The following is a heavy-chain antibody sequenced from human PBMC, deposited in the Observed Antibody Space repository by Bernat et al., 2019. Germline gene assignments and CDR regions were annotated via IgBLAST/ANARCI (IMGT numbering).Heavy chain of an antibody. D-gene: IGHD6-6*01. V-gene: IGHV3-30*01. J-gene: IGHJ4*02. CDR1: GFSFSNYA. Sequence: QVQLVESGGGVVQPGRSLRISCAASGFSFSNYAMHWVRQAPGKGLDWVAVISDTGSDKHYADSVKGRFTISRDNSKNTLDLLMNSLRAEDTAVYYCARDRQQLVPFAYWGQGTLVTVSS. CDR3: ARDRQQLVPFAY. CDR2: ISDTGSDK.